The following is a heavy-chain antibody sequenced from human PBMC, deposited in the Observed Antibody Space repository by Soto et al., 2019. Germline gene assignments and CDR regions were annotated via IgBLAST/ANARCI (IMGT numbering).Heavy chain of an antibody. J-gene: IGHJ4*02. CDR2: IIPIFGTA. CDR1: GGTFSSYA. D-gene: IGHD1-26*01. CDR3: ARTRYSGSYYRSYYFDY. Sequence: GASVKVSCKASGGTFSSYAISWVRQAPGQGLEWMGGIIPIFGTANYAQKYQGRVTITVDESTSTSYMELSSLRSEDTAVYYCARTRYSGSYYRSYYFDYWGQGTLVTVSS. V-gene: IGHV1-69*13.